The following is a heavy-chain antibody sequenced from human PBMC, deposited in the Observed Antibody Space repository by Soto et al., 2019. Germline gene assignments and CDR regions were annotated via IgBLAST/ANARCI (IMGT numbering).Heavy chain of an antibody. CDR3: ARAEGIAARLNYYYGMDV. Sequence: QVQLQESGPGLVKPSETLSLTCTVSGGSISSYYWSWIRQPPGKGLELIGYIYYSGSTNYNPSLTSRVTISVDTSKNQCSLELSSVTAADTAVYYCARAEGIAARLNYYYGMDVWGQGTTVTVSS. D-gene: IGHD6-6*01. V-gene: IGHV4-59*01. CDR1: GGSISSYY. J-gene: IGHJ6*02. CDR2: IYYSGST.